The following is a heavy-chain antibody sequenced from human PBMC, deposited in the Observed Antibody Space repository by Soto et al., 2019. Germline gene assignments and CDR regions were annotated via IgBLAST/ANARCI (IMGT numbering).Heavy chain of an antibody. D-gene: IGHD3-22*01. V-gene: IGHV4-30-4*01. CDR2: IYYSGST. CDR3: ARADKYYYDSSEP. CDR1: GGSISSGDYS. Sequence: PSETLSLTCTVSGGSISSGDYSWSWIRQPPGKGLEWIGYIYYSGSTYYNPSLKSRVTISVDTSKNQFSLKLSSVTAADTAVYYCARADKYYYDSSEPWGQGTLVTVSS. J-gene: IGHJ5*02.